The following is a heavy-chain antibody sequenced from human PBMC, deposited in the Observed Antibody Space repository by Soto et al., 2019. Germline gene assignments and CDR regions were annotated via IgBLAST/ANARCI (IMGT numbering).Heavy chain of an antibody. CDR1: GFTFSSYA. Sequence: GGSLRLSCAASGFTFSSYAMHWVRQAPGKGLEWVAVISYDGSNKYYADSVKGRFTISRDNSKNTLYLQMNSLRAEDTAVYYCAREGAAAGTELVYYFDYWGQGTLVTVSS. D-gene: IGHD6-13*01. J-gene: IGHJ4*02. V-gene: IGHV3-30-3*01. CDR3: AREGAAAGTELVYYFDY. CDR2: ISYDGSNK.